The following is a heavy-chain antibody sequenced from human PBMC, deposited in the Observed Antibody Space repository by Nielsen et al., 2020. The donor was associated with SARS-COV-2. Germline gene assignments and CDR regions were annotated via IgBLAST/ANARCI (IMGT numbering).Heavy chain of an antibody. V-gene: IGHV4-61*09. D-gene: IGHD1-20*01. CDR3: ASNLITGTPSS. CDR2: IFTDGYT. J-gene: IGHJ5*02. Sequence: SETLSLTCTVSGGSFSSVNYYWTWLRQPAGRGLEWIGHIFTDGYTSYNPSLMSRVSISVDTSKNQFSLKLNSVTATDTAVYYCASNLITGTPSSWGQGTLVTVSS. CDR1: GGSFSSVNYY.